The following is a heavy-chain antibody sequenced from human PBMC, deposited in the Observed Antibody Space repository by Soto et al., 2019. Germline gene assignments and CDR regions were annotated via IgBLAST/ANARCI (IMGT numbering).Heavy chain of an antibody. CDR2: IYPSDSNI. D-gene: IGHD3-22*01. CDR1: GYSFPTYW. Sequence: GESLKISCKVSGYSFPTYWIGWVRQMPGKGLEWMGIIYPSDSNIRYSPSVQGQVTISVDKSISTAYLQWRSLKASDTALYYCARRSMFYHDSGYYYGFFDYWGQGTLVTVSS. V-gene: IGHV5-51*01. CDR3: ARRSMFYHDSGYYYGFFDY. J-gene: IGHJ4*02.